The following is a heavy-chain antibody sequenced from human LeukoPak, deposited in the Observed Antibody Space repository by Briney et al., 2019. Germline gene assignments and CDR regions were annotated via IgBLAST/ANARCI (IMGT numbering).Heavy chain of an antibody. CDR1: GFTFSSYS. V-gene: IGHV3-21*01. CDR2: ISSSSSYI. CDR3: ARGPSPTYDSSGYYYYYYYMDV. Sequence: SGGSLRLSCAASGFTFSSYSMNWVRQAPGKGLEWVSSISSSSSYIYYADSVKGRFTISRDNAKDSLYLQMNSLRAEDTAVYYCARGPSPTYDSSGYYYYYYYMDVWGKGTTVTVSS. D-gene: IGHD3-22*01. J-gene: IGHJ6*03.